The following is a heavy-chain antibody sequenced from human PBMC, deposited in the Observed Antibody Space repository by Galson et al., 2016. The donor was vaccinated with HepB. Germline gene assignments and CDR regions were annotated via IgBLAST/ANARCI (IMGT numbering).Heavy chain of an antibody. CDR3: ARSELGVGDAFDV. V-gene: IGHV3-11*01. Sequence: SLRLSCAASGFRFSDYYMNWVRQAPGKGLEWVSYISNSGSRTFYADSVKGRFTISRDNAQNSLYLQMNSLTAEDTAVYYCARSELGVGDAFDVWGRGTMLTVSS. D-gene: IGHD7-27*01. CDR2: ISNSGSRT. CDR1: GFRFSDYY. J-gene: IGHJ3*01.